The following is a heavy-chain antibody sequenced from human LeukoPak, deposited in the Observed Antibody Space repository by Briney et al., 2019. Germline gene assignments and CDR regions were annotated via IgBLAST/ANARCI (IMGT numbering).Heavy chain of an antibody. Sequence: GESLKISCKGSGYSFSSYWIGWGRQMPGKGLEWMGITYPADSDTRYSPSFQGQVTISADKSLSTAYLQWSSLKASDAATYYCTTVRGQWLPHYWGQGTLVTVSS. CDR2: TYPADSDT. CDR1: GYSFSSYW. D-gene: IGHD6-19*01. J-gene: IGHJ4*02. CDR3: TTVRGQWLPHY. V-gene: IGHV5-51*01.